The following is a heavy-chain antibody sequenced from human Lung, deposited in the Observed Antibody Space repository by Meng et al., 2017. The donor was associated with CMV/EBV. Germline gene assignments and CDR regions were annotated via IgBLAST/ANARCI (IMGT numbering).Heavy chain of an antibody. CDR3: SHSDPLEISACCDY. CDR1: GFSLNTSGVG. V-gene: IGHV2-5*01. J-gene: IGHJ4*02. Sequence: QITLKESGPTLVKPTQTLTLTCTFSGFSLNTSGVGVGWIRQPPGQTLEWFALIFWYDDNRYSPSLKSRLTITTDTSNNQLVLTMTNINPLDTTTYYCSHSDPLEISACCDYWGQGTLVTVSS. D-gene: IGHD5-24*01. CDR2: IFWYDDN.